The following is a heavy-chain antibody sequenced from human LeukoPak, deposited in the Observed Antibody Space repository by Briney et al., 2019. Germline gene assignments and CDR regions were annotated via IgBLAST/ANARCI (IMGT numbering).Heavy chain of an antibody. V-gene: IGHV3-30*02. CDR3: AKPPGGSKPVFPPAFDY. CDR2: IRYDGSNK. Sequence: PGGSLRLSCAASGFTFSSYGMHWVRQAPGKGLEWVAFIRYDGSNKYYADSVKGRFTISRDNSKNTLYLQMNSLRAEDTAVYYCAKPPGGSKPVFPPAFDYWGQGTLVTVSS. CDR1: GFTFSSYG. D-gene: IGHD1-26*01. J-gene: IGHJ4*02.